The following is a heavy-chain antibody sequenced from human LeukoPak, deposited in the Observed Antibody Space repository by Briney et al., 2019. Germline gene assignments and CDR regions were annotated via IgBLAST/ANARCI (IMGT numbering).Heavy chain of an antibody. J-gene: IGHJ3*02. CDR1: GGSISSGGYY. V-gene: IGHV4-30-2*01. Sequence: SETLSLTCTVSGGSISSGGYYWSWIRQPPGKGLEWIGYISHSGSTYYNPSLKSRVTISVDRSKKQFSLRLSSVTAADTAVYYCARDAHDFWSGRAFDIWGQGTMVTVSS. CDR3: ARDAHDFWSGRAFDI. CDR2: ISHSGST. D-gene: IGHD3-3*01.